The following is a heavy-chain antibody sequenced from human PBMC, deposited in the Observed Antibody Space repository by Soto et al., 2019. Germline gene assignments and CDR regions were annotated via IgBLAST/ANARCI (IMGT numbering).Heavy chain of an antibody. J-gene: IGHJ5*02. D-gene: IGHD2-2*01. Sequence: SDTLSLTCAASGGSLSSGGYSWSWIRQPPGKGLEWIGYIYHSGSTYYNPSLKSRVTISVDRSKNQFSLKLSSVTAEDTAVYYCARVPDRWGQGTLVTVSS. CDR1: GGSLSSGGYS. CDR2: IYHSGST. CDR3: ARVPDR. V-gene: IGHV4-30-2*01.